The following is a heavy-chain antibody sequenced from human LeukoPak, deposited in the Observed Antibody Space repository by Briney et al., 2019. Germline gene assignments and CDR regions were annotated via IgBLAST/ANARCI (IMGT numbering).Heavy chain of an antibody. D-gene: IGHD3-3*01. CDR2: IYSGGST. J-gene: IGHJ4*02. CDR3: ARGHRSQRRITIFGVAPYYFDY. V-gene: IGHV3-66*02. CDR1: RFTVSSNY. Sequence: GGSLRLSCAASRFTVSSNYMSWVSQAPGKGLEWVSVIYSGGSTYYADSVKGRFTISRDNSKNTLYLQMNSLRAEDTAVYYCARGHRSQRRITIFGVAPYYFDYWGQGSLVTVSS.